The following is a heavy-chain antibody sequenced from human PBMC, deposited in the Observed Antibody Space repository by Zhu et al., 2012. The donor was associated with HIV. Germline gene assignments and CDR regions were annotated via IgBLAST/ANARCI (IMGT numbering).Heavy chain of an antibody. CDR2: MYYGGST. V-gene: IGHV4-38-2*01. J-gene: IGHJ4*02. Sequence: QVQLQESGPGLVQPSETLSLTCAVSGYSISNAYYWGWIRQPPGKGLEWIGSMYYGGSTYYNPSLRSRVTISMDTSKNQFSLNLNSVTAADTAVYFCARRFGSGWRFDYWGQGNPGHRLL. CDR3: ARRFGSGWRFDY. D-gene: IGHD6-19*01. CDR1: GYSISNAYY.